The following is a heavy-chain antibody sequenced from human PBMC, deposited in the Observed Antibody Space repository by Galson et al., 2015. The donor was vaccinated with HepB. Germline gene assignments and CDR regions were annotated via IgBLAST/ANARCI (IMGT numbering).Heavy chain of an antibody. CDR1: GGSISNYY. Sequence: LSLTCTVSGGSISNYYLSWIRQPPGKGLEWIEYIDYSGSTHYNPSLKSRVTISVDASKNHFSLKLSSVTAADTAVFYCASRGSGYYYGMDVWGQGTTVTVSS. D-gene: IGHD6-19*01. CDR2: IDYSGST. CDR3: ASRGSGYYYGMDV. V-gene: IGHV4-59*01. J-gene: IGHJ6*02.